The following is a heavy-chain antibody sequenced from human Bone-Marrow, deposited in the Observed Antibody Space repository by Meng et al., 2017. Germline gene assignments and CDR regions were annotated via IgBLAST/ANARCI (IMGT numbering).Heavy chain of an antibody. J-gene: IGHJ4*02. CDR1: GFTFSDYW. Sequence: GESLKFSCAASGFTFSDYWVLWVRQVPGKGLVWVSRIDGDGRITGYADSVRGRFTISRDNAKNTKYLHMNSLGVEDTAIYYCARDLPNPHDGGDKGDYWGQGTLVTVSS. V-gene: IGHV3-74*01. CDR3: ARDLPNPHDGGDKGDY. D-gene: IGHD2-21*02. CDR2: IDGDGRIT.